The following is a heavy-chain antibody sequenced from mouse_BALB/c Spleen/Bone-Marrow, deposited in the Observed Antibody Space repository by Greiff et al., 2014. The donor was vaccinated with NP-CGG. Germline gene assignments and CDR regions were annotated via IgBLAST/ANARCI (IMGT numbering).Heavy chain of an antibody. Sequence: EVKLQESGGGLVKPGGSLKLSCAAFGFTFSDFYMYWVRQTPEKRLEWVATISYGGSYIYYPDSVKGRFTISRDDAKNNLYLQMSSLKSEDTAMYYCARDRGVQGYAMDYWGQGTSVTVSS. V-gene: IGHV5-4*02. D-gene: IGHD2-14*01. CDR2: ISYGGSYI. CDR3: ARDRGVQGYAMDY. CDR1: GFTFSDFY. J-gene: IGHJ4*01.